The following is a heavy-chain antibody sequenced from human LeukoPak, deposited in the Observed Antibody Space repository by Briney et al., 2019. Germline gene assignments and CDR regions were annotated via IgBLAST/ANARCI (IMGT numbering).Heavy chain of an antibody. V-gene: IGHV4-4*07. Sequence: SETPSLTCSVSGVSMSSYYWSWIRQPAGKGLEWIGFVYTSGSTNYNPSLKSRVTMSIDTSKNQFSLKLRSVTAADTAVYYCARDVQSSGGYNWFDPWGQGTLVIVSS. CDR2: VYTSGST. D-gene: IGHD2-15*01. CDR3: ARDVQSSGGYNWFDP. CDR1: GVSMSSYY. J-gene: IGHJ5*02.